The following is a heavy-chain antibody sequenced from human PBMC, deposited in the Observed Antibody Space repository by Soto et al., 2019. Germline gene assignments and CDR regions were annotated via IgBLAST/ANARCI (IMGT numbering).Heavy chain of an antibody. Sequence: SVKVSFKASGGTFSSYAISWVRQAPGQGLEWMGGIIPIFGTANYAQKFQGRVTITADESTSTAYMELSSLRSEDTAVYYCASLTSIAALDAFDIWGQGIMVTVSS. D-gene: IGHD6-6*01. CDR2: IIPIFGTA. CDR1: GGTFSSYA. J-gene: IGHJ3*02. CDR3: ASLTSIAALDAFDI. V-gene: IGHV1-69*13.